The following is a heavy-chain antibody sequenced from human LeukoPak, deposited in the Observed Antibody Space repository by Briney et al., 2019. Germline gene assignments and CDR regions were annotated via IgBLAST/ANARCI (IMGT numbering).Heavy chain of an antibody. CDR1: GFTFSSYA. CDR3: AKEGRIWFGELLTIDY. Sequence: GGSLRLSCAASGFTFSSYAMSWVRQAPGKGLERVSAISGSGGSTYYADSVKGRFTISRDNSKNTLYLQMNSLRAEDTAVYYCAKEGRIWFGELLTIDYWGQGTLATVSS. V-gene: IGHV3-23*01. J-gene: IGHJ4*02. CDR2: ISGSGGST. D-gene: IGHD3-10*01.